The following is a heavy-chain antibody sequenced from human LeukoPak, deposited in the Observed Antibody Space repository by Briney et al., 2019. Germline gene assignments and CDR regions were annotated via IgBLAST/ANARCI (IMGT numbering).Heavy chain of an antibody. CDR2: IYHSGST. CDR1: GGSFSGYY. Sequence: SETLSLTCAVYGGSFSGYYWSWIRQPPGKGLEWIGEIYHSGSTNYNPSLKSRVTISVDKSKNQFSLKLSSVTAADTAVYYCARDLGRPTDGSMVRGTPDDAFDIWGQGTMVTVSS. V-gene: IGHV4-34*01. CDR3: ARDLGRPTDGSMVRGTPDDAFDI. D-gene: IGHD3-10*01. J-gene: IGHJ3*02.